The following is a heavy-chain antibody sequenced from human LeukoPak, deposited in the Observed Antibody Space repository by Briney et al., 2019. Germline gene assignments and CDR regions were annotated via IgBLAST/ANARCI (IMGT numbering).Heavy chain of an antibody. CDR3: TADPPGGGNIIDY. Sequence: GGSLRLSCAASGFTLSTYTMSWVRQAPGKGLEWVGRIKRKTAGGTTDYAAPVKGRFTISRDDSENTVFLQMNSLKTEDTAVYYCTADPPGGGNIIDYWGQGTLVTVSS. J-gene: IGHJ4*02. CDR2: IKRKTAGGTT. D-gene: IGHD4-23*01. CDR1: GFTLSTYT. V-gene: IGHV3-15*01.